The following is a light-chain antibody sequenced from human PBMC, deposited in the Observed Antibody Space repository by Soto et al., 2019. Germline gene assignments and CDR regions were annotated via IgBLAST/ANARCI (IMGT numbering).Light chain of an antibody. V-gene: IGKV3-11*01. CDR1: QSVSSY. J-gene: IGKJ5*01. CDR3: QQRSNWAIT. Sequence: EIVMTQSPATLSVTPGERATHSCRASQSVSSYLAWYQQKPGQAPRLLIYDASNRATGIPARFSGSGSGTDFTLTISSLEPEDFAVYYCQQRSNWAITFGQGTRLEI. CDR2: DAS.